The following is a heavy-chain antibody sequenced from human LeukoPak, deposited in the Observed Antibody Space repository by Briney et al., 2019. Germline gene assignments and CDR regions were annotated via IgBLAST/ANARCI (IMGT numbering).Heavy chain of an antibody. CDR3: AKGTYYDFWSGYYAEYFQH. CDR2: ISSSGSTI. J-gene: IGHJ1*01. D-gene: IGHD3-3*01. Sequence: PGGSLRLSCAASGFTFSDYYMSWIRQAPGKGLEWVSYISSSGSTIYYADSVKGRFTISRDNAKNSLYLQMNSLRAEDTAVYYCAKGTYYDFWSGYYAEYFQHWGQGTLVTVSS. V-gene: IGHV3-11*04. CDR1: GFTFSDYY.